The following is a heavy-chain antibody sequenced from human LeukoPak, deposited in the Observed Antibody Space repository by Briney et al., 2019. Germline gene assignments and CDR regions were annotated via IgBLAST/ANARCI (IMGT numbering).Heavy chain of an antibody. V-gene: IGHV4-30-4*08. CDR2: IYYSGST. D-gene: IGHD2-21*02. J-gene: IGHJ4*02. CDR1: GGSISSSSYY. CDR3: ARDPDSTGYFDY. Sequence: SETLSLTCTVSGGSISSSSYYWSWIRQPPGKGLEWIGYIYYSGSTYYNPSLKSRVTISVDTSKNQFSLKLSSVTAADTAVYYCARDPDSTGYFDYWGQGTLVTVSS.